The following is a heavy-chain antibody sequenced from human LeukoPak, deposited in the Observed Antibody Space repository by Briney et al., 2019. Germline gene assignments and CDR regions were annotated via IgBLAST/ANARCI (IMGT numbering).Heavy chain of an antibody. CDR3: ARNVEMATIVSPDLDY. J-gene: IGHJ4*02. V-gene: IGHV1-2*02. CDR1: GYTFTGYY. CDR2: INPNSGGT. D-gene: IGHD5-24*01. Sequence: ASVKVSCKASGYTFTGYYMHWVRQAPGQGLEWMGWINPNSGGTNYAQKFQGRVTMTRDTSISTAYMELSRLRSDDTAVYYCARNVEMATIVSPDLDYWGQGTLVTVSS.